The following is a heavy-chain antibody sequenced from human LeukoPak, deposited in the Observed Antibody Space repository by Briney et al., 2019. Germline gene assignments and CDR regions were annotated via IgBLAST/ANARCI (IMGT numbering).Heavy chain of an antibody. CDR1: GYFFTTYW. CDR2: IYPGNSDT. J-gene: IGHJ4*02. CDR3: ARLDGCGYYF. V-gene: IGHV5-51*01. D-gene: IGHD3-22*01. Sequence: GESLKITCQVSGYFFTTYWIAWVRQMPGKGLEWMGDIYPGNSDTKYSPSFQGQVTFSADKSISTAYLQWGSLQASDTAMYYCARLDGCGYYFWGQGTLVTVSS.